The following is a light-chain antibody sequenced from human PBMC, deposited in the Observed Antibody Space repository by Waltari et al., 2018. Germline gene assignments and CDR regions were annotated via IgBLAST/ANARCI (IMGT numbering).Light chain of an antibody. CDR3: HSRKGSDDQVV. CDR2: GKE. J-gene: IGLJ3*02. CDR1: SLSTSY. V-gene: IGLV3-19*01. Sequence: SSELTQGPDVSVALGQTVTITCQGDSLSTSYASWYQVKPGQAPVLVLFGKEKRPSGIPDRISGYSSGTTSSLTITGAQAEDEADYYCHSRKGSDDQVVFGGGTKLTVL.